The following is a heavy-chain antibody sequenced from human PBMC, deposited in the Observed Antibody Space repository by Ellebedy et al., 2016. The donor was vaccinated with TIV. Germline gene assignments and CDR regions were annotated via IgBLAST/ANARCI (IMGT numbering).Heavy chain of an antibody. D-gene: IGHD3-16*01. CDR3: ARGGRDELLIDY. V-gene: IGHV3-74*01. CDR2: INRDGSSA. Sequence: GESLKISCAASGFTFSNYWIHWVRQAPGKGLVWLSRINRDGSSANYADSVKGRFSISRDNSNNTRYVQMNSLRAEDTAVYYCARGGRDELLIDYWGQGTLVTVSS. J-gene: IGHJ4*02. CDR1: GFTFSNYW.